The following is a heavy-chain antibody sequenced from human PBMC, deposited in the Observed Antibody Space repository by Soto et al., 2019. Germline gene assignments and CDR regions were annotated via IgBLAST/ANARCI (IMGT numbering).Heavy chain of an antibody. D-gene: IGHD6-19*01. CDR3: ARGSYYSGWV. J-gene: IGHJ4*02. Sequence: QVQLQQSGPGLVQPSQTLSLTCAISGDSVSSTSAAWSWIMQSPSRGLEWLGRTYYRSKWYSDYAVSVKSRITINPDTSKNQFSLQLNSVTPEDTAVYYCARGSYYSGWVWGQGTLVTVSS. V-gene: IGHV6-1*01. CDR1: GDSVSSTSAA. CDR2: TYYRSKWYS.